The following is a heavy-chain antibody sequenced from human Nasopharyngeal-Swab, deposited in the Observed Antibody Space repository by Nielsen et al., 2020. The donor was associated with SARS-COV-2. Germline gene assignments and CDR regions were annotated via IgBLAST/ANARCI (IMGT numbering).Heavy chain of an antibody. CDR3: AKALERELPRYSDF. CDR2: IDGTGDSS. J-gene: IGHJ4*02. D-gene: IGHD1-7*01. Sequence: GESLKISCAASAFTFSNFAMSWVRQAPGKALEWVSVIDGTGDSSYYADSVKGRFTISRDNSKNTLYLQMNSLRAEDTALYYCAKALERELPRYSDFWGQGTLVTVSS. V-gene: IGHV3-23*01. CDR1: AFTFSNFA.